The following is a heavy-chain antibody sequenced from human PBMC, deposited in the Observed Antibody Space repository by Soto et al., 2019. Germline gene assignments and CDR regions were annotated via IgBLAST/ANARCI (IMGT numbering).Heavy chain of an antibody. D-gene: IGHD1-1*01. CDR2: LNGGTGQT. CDR3: ARGKGMEENYFYYGLDI. J-gene: IGHJ6*02. CDR1: GYTFSTYA. V-gene: IGHV1-3*01. Sequence: ASVKVSCKASGYTFSTYAMHWVRQAPGQSLEWMGWLNGGTGQTRYSQKFQDRVIITRDTSASTCYMELSSLTSEDTAVYYCARGKGMEENYFYYGLDIWGQGPTVTVSS.